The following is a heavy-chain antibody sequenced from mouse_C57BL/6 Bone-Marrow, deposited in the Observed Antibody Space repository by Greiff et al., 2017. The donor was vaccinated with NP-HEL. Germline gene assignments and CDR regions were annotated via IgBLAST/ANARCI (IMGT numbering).Heavy chain of an antibody. CDR1: GYTFTDYE. V-gene: IGHV1-15*01. J-gene: IGHJ3*01. D-gene: IGHD1-1*01. CDR3: TIYYGSSEAY. CDR2: IDPETGGT. Sequence: QVHVKQSGAELVRPGASVTLSCKASGYTFTDYEMHWVKQTPVHGLEWIGAIDPETGGTAYNQKFKGKAILTADKSSSTAYMELRSLTSEDSAVYYCTIYYGSSEAYWGQGTLVTVSA.